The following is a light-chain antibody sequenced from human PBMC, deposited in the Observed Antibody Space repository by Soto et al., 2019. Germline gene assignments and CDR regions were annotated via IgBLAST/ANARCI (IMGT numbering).Light chain of an antibody. V-gene: IGLV2-14*01. J-gene: IGLJ1*01. CDR3: NSYTSNSNYV. Sequence: QSALTQPASVSGSPGQSITISCTGTSSDVGGYNYVSWYQHHPGKAPKLMIYEVSNRPSGVSNRFSGSKSGNTASLTISGLQAEDEADYYCNSYTSNSNYVFGTGTKVTVL. CDR2: EVS. CDR1: SSDVGGYNY.